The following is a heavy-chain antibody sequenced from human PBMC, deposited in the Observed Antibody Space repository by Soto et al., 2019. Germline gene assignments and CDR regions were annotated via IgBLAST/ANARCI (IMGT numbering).Heavy chain of an antibody. Sequence: QVQLQQWGAGLLKPSETLSLTCAVYGGSFSGYYWSWIRQPRGKGLEWIGEINHSGSTNYNPSLKSRVTISVDTSKNQFSLKLSSVTAADTAVYYCARGPGYCSSTSCYSSWFDPWGQGTLVTVSS. CDR3: ARGPGYCSSTSCYSSWFDP. D-gene: IGHD2-2*02. CDR1: GGSFSGYY. J-gene: IGHJ5*02. CDR2: INHSGST. V-gene: IGHV4-34*01.